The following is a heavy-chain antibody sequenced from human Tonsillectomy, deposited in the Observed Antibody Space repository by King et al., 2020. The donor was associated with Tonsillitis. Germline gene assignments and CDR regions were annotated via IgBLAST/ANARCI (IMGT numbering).Heavy chain of an antibody. J-gene: IGHJ2*01. V-gene: IGHV1-46*01. CDR1: GYTFTSYY. CDR2: INPSGDTT. CDR3: ARDLTRPSHYSNKGYDRNWYFDL. Sequence: VQLVESGAEVKKPGASVKISCRASGYTFTSYYIHWVRQAPGQGLEWMGIINPSGDTTNYAQNFQGRLTVTRDMSTSTVYMNLSSLISEDTAVYYCARDLTRPSHYSNKGYDRNWYFDLWGRGTLVTVSS. D-gene: IGHD2/OR15-2a*01.